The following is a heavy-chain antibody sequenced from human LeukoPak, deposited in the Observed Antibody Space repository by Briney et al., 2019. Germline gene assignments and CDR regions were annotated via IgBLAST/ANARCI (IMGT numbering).Heavy chain of an antibody. V-gene: IGHV4-4*07. CDR2: IYTSGST. Sequence: SETLSLTCTVSGGSISSYYWSWIRQPAGKGLEWIGRIYTSGSTNYNPSLKSRVTMSVDTSKNQFSLKLSSVTAADTAVYYCARGRSRGSSWYGFVGTYGGAFDIWGQGTMVTVS. CDR1: GGSISSYY. J-gene: IGHJ3*02. CDR3: ARGRSRGSSWYGFVGTYGGAFDI. D-gene: IGHD6-13*01.